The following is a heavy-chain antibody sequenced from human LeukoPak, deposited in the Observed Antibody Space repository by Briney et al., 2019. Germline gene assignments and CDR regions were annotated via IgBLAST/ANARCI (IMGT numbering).Heavy chain of an antibody. Sequence: GASVKVSCKAYGYTFSNYYMHWVRQAPGQGLEWMGIINPSGDATSYSQKFQGRASMTRDTSTSTVYMELTSLRFEDTAIYYCARVGGTDWNGGLFDFWGQGTLVIVSS. CDR1: GYTFSNYY. CDR2: INPSGDAT. CDR3: ARVGGTDWNGGLFDF. J-gene: IGHJ4*02. D-gene: IGHD1-1*01. V-gene: IGHV1-46*01.